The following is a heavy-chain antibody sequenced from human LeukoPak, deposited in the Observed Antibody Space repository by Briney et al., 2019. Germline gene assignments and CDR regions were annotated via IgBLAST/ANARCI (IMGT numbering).Heavy chain of an antibody. V-gene: IGHV4-59*01. Sequence: SETLSLTCTVSGGSISSYYWSWIRQPPGKGLEWIGYIYYSGSTNYNPSLKSRVTISVDTSKNQFSLKLSSVTAADTAVYYCARDRVVRDFWGGYYYYGMDVWGQGTTVTVSS. CDR3: ARDRVVRDFWGGYYYYGMDV. CDR2: IYYSGST. CDR1: GGSISSYY. D-gene: IGHD3-3*01. J-gene: IGHJ6*02.